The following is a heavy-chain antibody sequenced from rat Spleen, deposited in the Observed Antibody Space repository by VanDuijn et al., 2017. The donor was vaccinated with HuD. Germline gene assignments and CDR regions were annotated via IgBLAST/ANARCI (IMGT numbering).Heavy chain of an antibody. V-gene: IGHV5-20*01. Sequence: EVQLVESGGGLVQPGRSLKLSCTASGFTFSTFPMVWVRQAPKKGLEWVASISSGGGGTYYAESVEGRFTISRDNVKSTLYLQMDSLRSEDTATYYCTTRPYYSSLNWFPYWGQGTLVTVSS. CDR2: ISSGGGGT. CDR3: TTRPYYSSLNWFPY. J-gene: IGHJ3*01. CDR1: GFTFSTFP. D-gene: IGHD1-2*01.